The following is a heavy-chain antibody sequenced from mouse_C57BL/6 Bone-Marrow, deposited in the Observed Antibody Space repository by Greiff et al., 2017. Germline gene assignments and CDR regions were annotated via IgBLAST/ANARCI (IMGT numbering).Heavy chain of an antibody. V-gene: IGHV1-39*01. CDR3: SRQGTPYGSSFFDY. J-gene: IGHJ2*01. CDR2: INPNYGTT. D-gene: IGHD1-1*01. Sequence: VQLQQSGPELVKPGASVKISCKASGYSFTDYNMHWVKQSHGKSLEWIGVINPNYGTTSYNQKFKGKATLTVDQSSSTAYMQLNSLTSEDSAVYYCSRQGTPYGSSFFDYWGQGTTLTVSS. CDR1: GYSFTDYN.